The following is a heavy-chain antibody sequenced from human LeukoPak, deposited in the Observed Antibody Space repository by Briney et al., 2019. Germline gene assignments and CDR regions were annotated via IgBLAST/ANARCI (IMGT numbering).Heavy chain of an antibody. Sequence: ASVKVSCKASGYTFTGYYMHWVRQAPGQGLEWMGWISAYNGNTNYAQKLQGRVTMTTDTSTSTAYMELRSLRSDDTAVYYCARGAAAGTPVNDYGGQGPLVTVSS. J-gene: IGHJ4*02. CDR1: GYTFTGYY. CDR2: ISAYNGNT. V-gene: IGHV1-18*04. D-gene: IGHD6-13*01. CDR3: ARGAAAGTPVNDY.